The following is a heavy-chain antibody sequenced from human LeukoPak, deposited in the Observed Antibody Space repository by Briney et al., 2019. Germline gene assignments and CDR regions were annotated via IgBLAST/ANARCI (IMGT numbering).Heavy chain of an antibody. Sequence: GGSLRLSCAASGFTFSSYDMSWVRQAPGKGLEWVSGISASGGSTHYADSVKGRFTISRDNSKNTLYLQMNSLRAEDTAVYFCAKDSPRSSGWCYFDYWGQGTLVTVSS. CDR2: ISASGGST. D-gene: IGHD6-19*01. J-gene: IGHJ4*02. V-gene: IGHV3-23*01. CDR1: GFTFSSYD. CDR3: AKDSPRSSGWCYFDY.